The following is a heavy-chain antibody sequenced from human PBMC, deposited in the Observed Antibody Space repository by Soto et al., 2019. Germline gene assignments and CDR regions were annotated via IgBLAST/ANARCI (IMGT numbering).Heavy chain of an antibody. V-gene: IGHV1-46*03. Sequence: ASVKVSCKAIGYSVTSHYMHWVRQAPGQGLEWMGTIYPGGVNIGYAQKFKGRVTMTKDTSTSTVYMELNSLTSEDTAVYYCAREEGWRDVFWGFAPWGQGTLVPVSP. CDR1: GYSVTSHY. J-gene: IGHJ5*02. D-gene: IGHD3-16*01. CDR2: IYPGGVNI. CDR3: AREEGWRDVFWGFAP.